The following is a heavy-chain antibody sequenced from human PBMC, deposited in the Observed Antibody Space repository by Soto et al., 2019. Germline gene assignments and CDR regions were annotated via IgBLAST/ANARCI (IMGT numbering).Heavy chain of an antibody. J-gene: IGHJ3*02. CDR1: GFTFSSYA. D-gene: IGHD5-18*01. V-gene: IGHV3-23*01. CDR2: IRGSGVST. CDR3: AKDSGYSYGYDAFDI. Sequence: EVQLLESGGGLVQPGGSLRLSCAASGFTFSSYAMSWVRQAPGKGLEWVSAIRGSGVSTYYADSVKGRFTISRDNSKNTLNRQMTTLRAEDTGVYYCAKDSGYSYGYDAFDIWGQGTMVTVSS.